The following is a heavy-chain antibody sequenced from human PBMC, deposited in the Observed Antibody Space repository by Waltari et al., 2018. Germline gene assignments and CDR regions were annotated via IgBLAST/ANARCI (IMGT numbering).Heavy chain of an antibody. CDR3: ATLGPYCGGDCYH. Sequence: EVQLVQSGAEVKKPGATVKISCKVSGYTFTDYYMQWVPQAPGKGLEWMVLVDPEDCETIYAEKFQGRFTITADTSTDTAYMELSSLRSEDTAVYYCATLGPYCGGDCYHWGQGTLVTVSS. CDR1: GYTFTDYY. J-gene: IGHJ4*02. V-gene: IGHV1-69-2*01. D-gene: IGHD2-21*02. CDR2: VDPEDCET.